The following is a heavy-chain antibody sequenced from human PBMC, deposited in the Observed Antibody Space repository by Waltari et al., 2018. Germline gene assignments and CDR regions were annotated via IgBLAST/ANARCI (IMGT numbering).Heavy chain of an antibody. J-gene: IGHJ6*02. CDR3: ARLGYCSSTSCYEDYYYGMDV. Sequence: QVQLVQSGAEVKKPGASVKVSCKASGYTFTSYAMHWVRQAPGQMLEWMGWINAGNDNTKYSQKFQGRVTITRDTSASTAYMELSSLRSEDTAVYYCARLGYCSSTSCYEDYYYGMDVWGQGTTVTVSS. CDR1: GYTFTSYA. CDR2: INAGNDNT. V-gene: IGHV1-3*01. D-gene: IGHD2-2*01.